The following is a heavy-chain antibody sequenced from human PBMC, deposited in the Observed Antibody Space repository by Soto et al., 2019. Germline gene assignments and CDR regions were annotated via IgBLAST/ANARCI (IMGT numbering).Heavy chain of an antibody. CDR2: ILPIFGTA. Sequence: QVQLVQSGAEVRKPGSSVRVSCKASGGSFNRHTISWVRHAPGQGLEWMGGILPIFGTANHAQKFQGRVTIIADESTSTVYMELSSLRSDDTAIYYCARGWGYDSTDYYYAYWVQGTLVIVSS. D-gene: IGHD3-22*01. V-gene: IGHV1-69*01. J-gene: IGHJ4*02. CDR3: ARGWGYDSTDYYYAY. CDR1: GGSFNRHT.